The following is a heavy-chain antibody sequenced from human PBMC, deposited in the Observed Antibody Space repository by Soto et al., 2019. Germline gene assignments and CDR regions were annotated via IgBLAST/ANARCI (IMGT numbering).Heavy chain of an antibody. J-gene: IGHJ6*02. Sequence: SETRPSTCTVSGGSISSYYWSWIRQPAGKGLEWIGRIYTSGSTNYNPSLKSRVIMSIDTSKNQFALTLSSVSLANTAVYYWARGIASYYFLYNGMYVWGQGTMVTVSS. CDR1: GGSISSYY. CDR3: ARGIASYYFLYNGMYV. D-gene: IGHD6-13*01. CDR2: IYTSGST. V-gene: IGHV4-4*07.